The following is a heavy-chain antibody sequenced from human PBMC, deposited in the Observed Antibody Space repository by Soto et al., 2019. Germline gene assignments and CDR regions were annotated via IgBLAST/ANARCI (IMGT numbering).Heavy chain of an antibody. J-gene: IGHJ6*03. D-gene: IGHD3-10*01. V-gene: IGHV1-2*04. Sequence: ASVKVSCKASGYTFTGYYMHWVRQAPGQGLEWMGWINPNSGGTNYAQKFQGWVTMTRDTSISTAYMELSRLRSDDTAVYYCARDGVYYGSGSYMDVWGKGATVTVSS. CDR3: ARDGVYYGSGSYMDV. CDR2: INPNSGGT. CDR1: GYTFTGYY.